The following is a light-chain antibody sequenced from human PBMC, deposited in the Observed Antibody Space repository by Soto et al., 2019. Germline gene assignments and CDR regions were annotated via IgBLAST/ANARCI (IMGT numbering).Light chain of an antibody. V-gene: IGLV2-8*01. CDR3: SSYAGSNKVV. J-gene: IGLJ2*01. CDR1: SSDVGLYNF. Sequence: QSVLTQPPSASGSPGQSVTISCTGTSSDVGLYNFVSWYQHHPGKAPKLTIYDVTKRPSGVPDRFSGSKSGNTASLTVSGLQAEDEADYYCSSYAGSNKVVFGGGTKVTVL. CDR2: DVT.